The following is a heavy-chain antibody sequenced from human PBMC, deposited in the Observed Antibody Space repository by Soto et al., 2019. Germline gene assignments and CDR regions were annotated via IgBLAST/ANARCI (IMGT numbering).Heavy chain of an antibody. J-gene: IGHJ4*02. CDR3: AKDWARITIFGVVTYFDY. CDR2: ISGSGGST. Sequence: SLRLSCAASGFTFSSYAMSWVLQSPVNGLECVSAISGSGGSTYYADSVKGRFTISRDNSKNTLYLQMNSLRAEDTAVYYCAKDWARITIFGVVTYFDYWGQGTLVTVSS. CDR1: GFTFSSYA. D-gene: IGHD3-3*01. V-gene: IGHV3-23*01.